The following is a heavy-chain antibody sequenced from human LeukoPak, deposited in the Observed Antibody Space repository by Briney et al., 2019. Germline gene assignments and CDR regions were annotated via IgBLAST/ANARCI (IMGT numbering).Heavy chain of an antibody. J-gene: IGHJ4*02. CDR2: ISYDGSKD. CDR1: GSTISSYT. Sequence: QPGTLLRPSSAASGSTISSYTMHCRRPPADRLQERGAVISYDGSKDYYADSVQGRFTISRDNSKNTLYLQMISLRAADTALYYYATDLKWNYVDGGYWGQGTLVTVS. CDR3: ATDLKWNYVDGGY. D-gene: IGHD1-7*01. V-gene: IGHV3-30*01.